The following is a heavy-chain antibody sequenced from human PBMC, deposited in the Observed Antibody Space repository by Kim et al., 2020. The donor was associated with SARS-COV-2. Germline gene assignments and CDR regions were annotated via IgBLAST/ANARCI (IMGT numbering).Heavy chain of an antibody. V-gene: IGHV3-7*01. CDR3: ASTQSIDY. CDR2: INADGSEK. Sequence: GGSLRLSCAASGFSFGIYWMSWVRQSPGKGLEWVANINADGSEKNFVDSVKGRFTISRDNAKNSLYLQMNSLRVEDTAVYYCASTQSIDYWGQG. J-gene: IGHJ4*02. CDR1: GFSFGIYW.